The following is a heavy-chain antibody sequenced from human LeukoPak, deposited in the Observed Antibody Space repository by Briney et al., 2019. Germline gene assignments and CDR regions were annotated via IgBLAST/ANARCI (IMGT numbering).Heavy chain of an antibody. CDR2: ISYDGSNK. J-gene: IGHJ4*02. D-gene: IGHD3-10*01. CDR1: GFTFSSYG. Sequence: GGSLRLSCAASGFTFSSYGMHWVRQAPGKGLEWVAVISYDGSNKYYADSVKGRFTISRDNSKNTLYLQMNSLRAEDTAVYYCARDATYYYGSGSYKWGQGTLVTVSS. CDR3: ARDATYYYGSGSYK. V-gene: IGHV3-30*03.